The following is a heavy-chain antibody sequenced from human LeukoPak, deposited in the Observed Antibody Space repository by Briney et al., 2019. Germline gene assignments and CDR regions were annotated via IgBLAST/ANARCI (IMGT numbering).Heavy chain of an antibody. J-gene: IGHJ4*02. CDR2: IIPIFGTA. Sequence: SVKVSCKASGYTFASYGISWVRQAPGQGLEWMGGIIPIFGTANYAQKFQGRVTITADESTSTAYMELSSLRSEDTAVYYCARDLRDTAMVNLVLWGQGTLVTVSS. V-gene: IGHV1-69*13. D-gene: IGHD5-18*01. CDR3: ARDLRDTAMVNLVL. CDR1: GYTFASYG.